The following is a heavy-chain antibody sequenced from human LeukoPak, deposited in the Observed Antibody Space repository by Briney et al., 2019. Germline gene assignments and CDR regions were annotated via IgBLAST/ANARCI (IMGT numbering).Heavy chain of an antibody. CDR2: ISYGGSTK. CDR3: AREESMTTVTDFDY. Sequence: GGSLRLSCAASGFTFSSNWMSWVRQAPGKGLEWVALISYGGSTKFYADSVKGRFTISRDNSKNTLYLQMNSLRAEGTAVYYCAREESMTTVTDFDYWGQGTLVTVSS. J-gene: IGHJ4*02. D-gene: IGHD4-17*01. CDR1: GFTFSSNW. V-gene: IGHV3-30*05.